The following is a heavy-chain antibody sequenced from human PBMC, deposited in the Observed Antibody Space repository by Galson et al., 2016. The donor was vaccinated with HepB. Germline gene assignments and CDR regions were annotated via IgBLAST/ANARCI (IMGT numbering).Heavy chain of an antibody. V-gene: IGHV3-74*01. CDR1: GFTFSKYW. CDR3: ARGRDNYGFWSGQRYYYGMDV. Sequence: SLRLSCADSGFTFSKYWMHWVRQAPGKGLVWVSRINSDGSDTTYADSVKGRFTISRDNAKNILYLQMNSLRAEDTAVYYCARGRDNYGFWSGQRYYYGMDVWGQGTTVSVSS. J-gene: IGHJ6*02. D-gene: IGHD3-3*01. CDR2: INSDGSDT.